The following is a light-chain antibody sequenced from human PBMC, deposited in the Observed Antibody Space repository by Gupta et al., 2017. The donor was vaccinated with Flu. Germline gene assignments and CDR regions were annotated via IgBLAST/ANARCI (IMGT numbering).Light chain of an antibody. J-gene: IGLJ3*02. CDR3: YTAADNKGV. CDR2: KNT. CDR1: IQEKTY. V-gene: IGLV3-27*01. Sequence: TCSRVIQEKTYAWWYQQRPGQDPMIIVYKNTGRASGHPGRFSGSSSETTVALTSSGAQDEDEADYYCYTAADNKGVFGGGTKLTVL.